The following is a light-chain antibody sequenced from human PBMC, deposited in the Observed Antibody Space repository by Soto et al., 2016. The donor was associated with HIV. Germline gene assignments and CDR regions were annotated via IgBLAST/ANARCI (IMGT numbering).Light chain of an antibody. Sequence: SSELTQDPAVSVALGQTVRITCQGDSLRSYYGNWYQQKPGQAPVLVIYGKNSRPSGIPDRFSGSTSGNTASLTITGAQAEDEADYYCDSRDSSGNHLIFGGGTKLTVL. CDR2: GKN. CDR3: DSRDSSGNHLI. V-gene: IGLV3-19*01. CDR1: SLRSYY. J-gene: IGLJ2*01.